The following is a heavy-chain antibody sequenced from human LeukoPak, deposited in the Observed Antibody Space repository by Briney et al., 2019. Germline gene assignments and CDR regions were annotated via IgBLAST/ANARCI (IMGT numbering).Heavy chain of an antibody. J-gene: IGHJ4*02. CDR3: ARDCSSTSCYEDY. V-gene: IGHV4-38-2*02. Sequence: SETLSLTCTVSGYSISSGYYWGWIRQPPGKGLEWIGSIYHSGSTYYYPSLKSRVTISVDTSKNQFSLKLSSVTAADTAVYYSARDCSSTSCYEDYWGQGTLVTVSS. CDR1: GYSISSGYY. CDR2: IYHSGST. D-gene: IGHD2-2*01.